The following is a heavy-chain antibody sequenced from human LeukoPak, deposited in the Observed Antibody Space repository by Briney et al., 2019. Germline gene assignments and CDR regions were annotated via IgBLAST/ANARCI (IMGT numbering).Heavy chain of an antibody. J-gene: IGHJ3*02. CDR1: GFTVRSSY. CDR2: IYSGCST. Sequence: GGSLRLLCAVSGFTVRSSYMIWVREARGKGLECVSVIYSGCSTYTTDTLNGRINISRYNSKNTMYLQMNSLRAEDTAVYYCAKEAPAYYYDSSGYQDDYDIWGQGKIVIVSS. V-gene: IGHV3-66*01. D-gene: IGHD3-22*01. CDR3: AKEAPAYYYDSSGYQDDYDI.